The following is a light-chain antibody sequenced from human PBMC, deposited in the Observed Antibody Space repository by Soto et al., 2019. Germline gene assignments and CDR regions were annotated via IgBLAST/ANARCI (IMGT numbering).Light chain of an antibody. J-gene: IGLJ2*01. CDR1: SSDVGAYNS. Sequence: QSALTQPASVSGSPGQSITISCTGTSSDVGAYNSVSWFQQHPGKAPQLIIYEVSNRPSGVSDRFSASKSGNTASLTISGLQPEDETDYYCSSYTSTSAWVFGGGTKLTV. CDR2: EVS. V-gene: IGLV2-14*01. CDR3: SSYTSTSAWV.